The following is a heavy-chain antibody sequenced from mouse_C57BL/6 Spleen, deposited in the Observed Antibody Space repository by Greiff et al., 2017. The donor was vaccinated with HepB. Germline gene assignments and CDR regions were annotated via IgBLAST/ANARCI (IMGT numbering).Heavy chain of an antibody. V-gene: IGHV5-4*01. CDR2: ISDGGSYT. CDR1: GFTFSSYA. Sequence: EVQVVESGGGLVKPGGSLKLSCAASGFTFSSYAMSWVRQTPEKRLEWVATISDGGSYTYYPDNVKGRFTISRDNAKNNLYLQMSHLKSEDTAMYYCARENWGRGYYFDYWGQGTTLTVSS. D-gene: IGHD4-1*01. CDR3: ARENWGRGYYFDY. J-gene: IGHJ2*01.